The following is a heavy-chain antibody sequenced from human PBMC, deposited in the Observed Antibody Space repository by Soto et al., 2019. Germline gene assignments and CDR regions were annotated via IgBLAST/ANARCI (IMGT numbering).Heavy chain of an antibody. Sequence: SSPTLVNPTQTLTLTCTFSGFSLSTSGMCVSWIRQPPGKALEWLALIDWDDDKYYSTSLKTRLTISKDTSKNQVVLTMTNMDPVDTATYYCARTTTVGATHYGMDVWGQGTTVTVYS. CDR3: ARTTTVGATHYGMDV. V-gene: IGHV2-70*01. CDR1: GFSLSTSGMC. CDR2: IDWDDDK. D-gene: IGHD1-26*01. J-gene: IGHJ6*02.